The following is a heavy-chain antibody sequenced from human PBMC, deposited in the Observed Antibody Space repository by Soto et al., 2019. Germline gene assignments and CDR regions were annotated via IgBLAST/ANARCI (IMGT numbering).Heavy chain of an antibody. J-gene: IGHJ4*02. CDR2: ISDNSSVI. CDR1: GFTFSTYS. V-gene: IGHV3-48*02. Sequence: GWSLRLSCAASGFTFSTYSINWVRQAPGKGLEWISYISDNSSVIYYADAVKGRFTISRDNAKNSLYLQMNSLRDEDTAVYYCARDRDAYCSKGICSGPYFDYWGQGTLVT. CDR3: ARDRDAYCSKGICSGPYFDY. D-gene: IGHD2-8*01.